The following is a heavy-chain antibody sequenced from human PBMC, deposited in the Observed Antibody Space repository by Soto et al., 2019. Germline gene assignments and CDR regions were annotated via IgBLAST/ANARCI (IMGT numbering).Heavy chain of an antibody. V-gene: IGHV1-69*12. D-gene: IGHD1-20*01. CDR2: IIPIFGTA. CDR3: ARTLTGTYYFSGMDV. CDR1: GGTFSSYA. Sequence: QVQLVQSGAEVKKPGSSVKVSCKASGGTFSSYAISWVRQAPGQGLEWMGGIIPIFGTANYAQKFQGRVTITAAESPSTAYMSLSRLRSADPAVYYCARTLTGTYYFSGMDVWGQGTTVTVSS. J-gene: IGHJ6*02.